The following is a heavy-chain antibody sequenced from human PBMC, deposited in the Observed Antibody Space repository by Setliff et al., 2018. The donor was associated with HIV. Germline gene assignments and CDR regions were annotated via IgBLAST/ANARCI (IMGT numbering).Heavy chain of an antibody. D-gene: IGHD6-19*01. V-gene: IGHV3-48*03. CDR1: GFTFSSYE. J-gene: IGHJ6*02. Sequence: GGSLRLSCAASGFTFSSYEMNWVRQAPGKGLEWVSYISDSGATIYYADFVKGRFTISRDNAKNSLYLQMNSLKAEDTAVYYCAREVSVAGTLYYGMDVWGQGTTVTVSS. CDR2: ISDSGATI. CDR3: AREVSVAGTLYYGMDV.